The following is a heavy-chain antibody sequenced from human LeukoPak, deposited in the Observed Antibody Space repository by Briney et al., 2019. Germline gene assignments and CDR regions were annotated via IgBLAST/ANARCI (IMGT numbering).Heavy chain of an antibody. CDR3: AREYAHSFDI. CDR1: GLTLRRHG. Sequence: GGSRSLSCEASGLTLRRHGMNGVARAQGKGLEWVAHMKQDGSEEYYVDSVKGRFTIPRDNAKNSLYLQMNSLRAEDTAVYYCAREYAHSFDIWGQGTMVTVSS. CDR2: MKQDGSEE. V-gene: IGHV3-7*03. J-gene: IGHJ3*02.